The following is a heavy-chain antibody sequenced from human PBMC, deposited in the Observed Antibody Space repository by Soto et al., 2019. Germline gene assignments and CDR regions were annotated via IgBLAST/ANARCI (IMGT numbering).Heavy chain of an antibody. V-gene: IGHV3-13*01. CDR2: IGTAGDT. CDR1: GFTFSSYD. D-gene: IGHD6-13*01. CDR3: ARLGSSSYYYGMDV. J-gene: IGHJ6*02. Sequence: LRLSCAASGFTFSSYDMHWVRQATGKGLEWVSAIGTAGDTYYPGSVKGRFTISRENAKNSLYLQMNSLRAGDTAVYYCARLGSSSYYYGMDVWGQGTTVTVPS.